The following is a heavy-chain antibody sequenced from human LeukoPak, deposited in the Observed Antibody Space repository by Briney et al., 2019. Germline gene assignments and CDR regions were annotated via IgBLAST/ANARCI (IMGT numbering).Heavy chain of an antibody. CDR2: ISSSSSYI. J-gene: IGHJ6*02. V-gene: IGHV3-21*01. D-gene: IGHD6-19*01. CDR1: GFTFSNYA. CDR3: AGAVAGGYYYYGMDV. Sequence: PGGSLRLSCAASGFTFSNYAMTWVRQAAGKGLEWVSSISSSSSYIYYADSVKGRFTISRDNAKNSLYLQMNSLRAEDTAVYYCAGAVAGGYYYYGMDVWGQGTTVTVSS.